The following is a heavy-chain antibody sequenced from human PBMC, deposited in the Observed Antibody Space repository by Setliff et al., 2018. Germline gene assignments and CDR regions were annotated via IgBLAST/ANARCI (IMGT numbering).Heavy chain of an antibody. D-gene: IGHD2-15*01. Sequence: GSLRLSCAASGFSFSNYWMSWVRQAPGKGLEWVANINQDGSEKYFVGSVKGRFTISRDNAKNSLYLQMNSLRAEDTAVYYCARRHCSGGSCYSLNYFDYWGQGTLVTVSS. CDR1: GFSFSNYW. CDR3: ARRHCSGGSCYSLNYFDY. J-gene: IGHJ4*02. CDR2: INQDGSEK. V-gene: IGHV3-7*01.